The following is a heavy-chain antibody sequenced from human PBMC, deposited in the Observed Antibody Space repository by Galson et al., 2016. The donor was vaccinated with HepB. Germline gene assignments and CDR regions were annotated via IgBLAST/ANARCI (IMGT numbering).Heavy chain of an antibody. Sequence: SLRLSCAASGFSVSSNYMSWVRQTPGKGLEWVSVIHIGGSTYYGDSVKGRVTISRDNSKNTVYLQMNSLRAEDTAVYFCVRDTWKWGYNYASDASDIWGRGTVVTVSS. CDR1: GFSVSSNY. J-gene: IGHJ3*02. D-gene: IGHD5-18*01. V-gene: IGHV3-53*01. CDR2: IHIGGST. CDR3: VRDTWKWGYNYASDASDI.